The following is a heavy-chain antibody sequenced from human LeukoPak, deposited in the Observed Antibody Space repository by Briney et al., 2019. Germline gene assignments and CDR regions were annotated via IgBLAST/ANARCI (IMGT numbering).Heavy chain of an antibody. CDR3: ARATSGYSYGFDY. D-gene: IGHD5-18*01. V-gene: IGHV1-2*02. J-gene: IGHJ4*02. CDR1: GYTFTGYY. Sequence: ASVKVSCKASGYTFTGYYMHWARQAPGQGLEWMGWINPNSGGTNYAQKFQGRVTMTRDTSISTAYMELSRLRSDDTAVYYCARATSGYSYGFDYWGQGTLVTVSS. CDR2: INPNSGGT.